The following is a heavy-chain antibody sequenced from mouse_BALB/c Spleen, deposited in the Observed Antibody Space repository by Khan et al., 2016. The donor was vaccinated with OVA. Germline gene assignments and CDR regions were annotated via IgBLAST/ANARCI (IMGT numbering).Heavy chain of an antibody. CDR2: INPDSSTI. V-gene: IGHV4-1*02. CDR1: GFDFSRYW. Sequence: EVKLLESGGGLVQPGGSLKLSCAASGFDFSRYWMSWVRQAPGKGLEWIGEINPDSSTINYTPSLKDKFIISRENAKNTLYLKMSKERDEDTALYYCARPYRYDVKAWFAYWGQGTLVTVSA. J-gene: IGHJ3*01. D-gene: IGHD2-12*01. CDR3: ARPYRYDVKAWFAY.